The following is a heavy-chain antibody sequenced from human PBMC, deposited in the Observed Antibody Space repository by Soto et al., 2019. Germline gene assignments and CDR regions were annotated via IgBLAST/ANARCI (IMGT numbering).Heavy chain of an antibody. V-gene: IGHV4-30-4*01. CDR3: SSLPDSYTSGLDY. Sequence: QVQLQESGPGLVKPSQTLSLSCTVSGASISSGDYYWSWIRQPPGKGLEWIGYIYYTGNTVFNPSLKSRVSISGDTSKNQFSLKLNPVTAADTAVYYCSSLPDSYTSGLDYWGQGTLVTVSS. D-gene: IGHD1-26*01. J-gene: IGHJ4*02. CDR2: IYYTGNT. CDR1: GASISSGDYY.